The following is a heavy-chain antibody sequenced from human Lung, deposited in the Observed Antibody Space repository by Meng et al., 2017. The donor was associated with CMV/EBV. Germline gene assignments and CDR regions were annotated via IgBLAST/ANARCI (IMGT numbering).Heavy chain of an antibody. Sequence: GESLKISCAASGFTFRRYDMHWVRQAPGKGLGGVAFILYDGSIKYYADSVKGRFTISRDNSKNTVYLQMNSLRIEDTAMYYCAKILVGASPDDAFDIWGQGXMVTV. D-gene: IGHD1-26*01. J-gene: IGHJ3*02. CDR1: GFTFRRYD. V-gene: IGHV3-30*02. CDR3: AKILVGASPDDAFDI. CDR2: ILYDGSIK.